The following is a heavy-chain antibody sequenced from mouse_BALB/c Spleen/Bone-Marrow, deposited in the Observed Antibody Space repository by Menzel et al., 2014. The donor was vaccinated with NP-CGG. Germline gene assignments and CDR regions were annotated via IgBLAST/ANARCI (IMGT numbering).Heavy chain of an antibody. CDR1: GDSITSGY. Sequence: EVKLEESGPSLVKPSQPLSLPCSVTGDSITSGYWNWIRKFPGNKLEYMGYISYSGSTYYNPSLKSRISITRDTSKNQYYLQLNSVTTEDTATYYCARYCYDGPWFPYWGQGTLVTVSA. J-gene: IGHJ3*01. CDR2: ISYSGST. D-gene: IGHD2-12*01. CDR3: ARYCYDGPWFPY. V-gene: IGHV3-8*02.